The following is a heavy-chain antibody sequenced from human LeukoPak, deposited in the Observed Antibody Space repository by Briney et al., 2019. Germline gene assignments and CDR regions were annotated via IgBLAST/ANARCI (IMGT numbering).Heavy chain of an antibody. CDR3: ARESNDSSGFDY. J-gene: IGHJ4*02. Sequence: PSETLSLTCTVSGGSISSSSYYWGWIRQPPGKGLEWIGSMYYSGSTYYNPSLKSRVTISVDTSKNQFSLKLSSVTAADTAVYYCARESNDSSGFDYWGQGTLVTVSS. CDR1: GGSISSSSYY. CDR2: MYYSGST. D-gene: IGHD3-22*01. V-gene: IGHV4-39*07.